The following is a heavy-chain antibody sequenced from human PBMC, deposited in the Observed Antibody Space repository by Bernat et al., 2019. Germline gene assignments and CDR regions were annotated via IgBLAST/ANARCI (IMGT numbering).Heavy chain of an antibody. D-gene: IGHD5-18*01. J-gene: IGHJ5*02. CDR1: GGSFSGYY. Sequence: QVQLQQWGAGLLKPSETLSLTCAVYGGSFSGYYWSWIRQPPGKGLEWIGEINHSGSTNYNPSLKSRVTISVDTSKNQFSLKLSSVTAADTAVYYCARRAARGYSYGTNWFDPWGQGTLVTVSS. CDR3: ARRAARGYSYGTNWFDP. CDR2: INHSGST. V-gene: IGHV4-34*01.